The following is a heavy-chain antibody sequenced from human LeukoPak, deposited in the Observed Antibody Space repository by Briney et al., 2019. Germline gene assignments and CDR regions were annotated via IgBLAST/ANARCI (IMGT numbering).Heavy chain of an antibody. Sequence: GRSLRLSCAASGFTFSSYGMHWVRQAPGKGLEWVAVIWYDGSNKYYADSVKGRFTISRDNSKNTLYLQMNSLRAEDTAVYYCARVRFGVEDYFDYWGQGTLVTVSS. D-gene: IGHD3-3*01. CDR3: ARVRFGVEDYFDY. CDR1: GFTFSSYG. J-gene: IGHJ4*02. V-gene: IGHV3-33*01. CDR2: IWYDGSNK.